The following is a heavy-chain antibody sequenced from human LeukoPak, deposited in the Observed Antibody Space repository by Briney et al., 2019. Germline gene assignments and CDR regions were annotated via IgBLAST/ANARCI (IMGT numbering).Heavy chain of an antibody. CDR3: ARDGWAVTHEVARYYYYYGMDV. D-gene: IGHD4-17*01. Sequence: GGSLRLSCAASRFTFSNYAMHWVRQAPGKGLEWVAVISYDGSNKYYADSVKGRFTISRDNSKNTLYLQMNSLRAEDTAVYYCARDGWAVTHEVARYYYYYGMDVWGQGTTVTVSS. J-gene: IGHJ6*02. CDR2: ISYDGSNK. CDR1: RFTFSNYA. V-gene: IGHV3-30-3*01.